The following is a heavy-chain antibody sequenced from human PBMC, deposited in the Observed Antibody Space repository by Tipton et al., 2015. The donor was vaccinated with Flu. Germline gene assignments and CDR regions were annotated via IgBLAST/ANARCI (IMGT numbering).Heavy chain of an antibody. CDR3: ARARAPYYYYAMDV. Sequence: TLSLTCTVSDDSITYYYWSWIRQPPGKGLEWIGYIYYSGGTNYNPSLQNRLSISVDSSKNQLSLKLTSVTAADTAVYYCARARAPYYYYAMDVWGQGATVTVS. CDR1: DDSITYYY. V-gene: IGHV4-59*01. D-gene: IGHD3-10*01. CDR2: IYYSGGT. J-gene: IGHJ6*02.